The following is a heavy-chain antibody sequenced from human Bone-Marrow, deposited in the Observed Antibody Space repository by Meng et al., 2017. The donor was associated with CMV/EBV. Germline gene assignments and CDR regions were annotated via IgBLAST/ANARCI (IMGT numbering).Heavy chain of an antibody. CDR3: AKDGTYYDFWSGYTYYYYYYGMDV. D-gene: IGHD3-3*01. CDR1: GFIFNKYA. V-gene: IGHV3-23*01. CDR2: ISGSEGSI. Sequence: GESLKISCAASGFIFNKYAVAWVRQAPGKGLEWVSSISGSEGSIYYADSAKGRFTISRDNSKNTLYLQMNSLRAEDTAVYYCAKDGTYYDFWSGYTYYYYYYGMDVWGQGTTVTVSS. J-gene: IGHJ6*02.